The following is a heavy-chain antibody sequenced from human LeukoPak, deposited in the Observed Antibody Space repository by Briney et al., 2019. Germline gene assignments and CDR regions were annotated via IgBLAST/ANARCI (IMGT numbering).Heavy chain of an antibody. Sequence: GGSLRLSCAASGFTFDDYGMSWVRQAPGKGLEWVSGINWNGGSTGYADSVKGRFTISRDNAKNSLYLQMNSLRAEDTALYYCARSKPAAGTRAYYYYYMDVWGKGTTVTVSS. CDR1: GFTFDDYG. CDR2: INWNGGST. J-gene: IGHJ6*03. D-gene: IGHD6-13*01. V-gene: IGHV3-20*04. CDR3: ARSKPAAGTRAYYYYYMDV.